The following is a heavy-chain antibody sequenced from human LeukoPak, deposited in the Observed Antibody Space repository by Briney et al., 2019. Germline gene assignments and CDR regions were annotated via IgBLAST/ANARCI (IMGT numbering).Heavy chain of an antibody. Sequence: PGGSLRLSCAASGFTFSSYSMNWVRQAPGKGLEWVSYISSSSSTIYYADSVKGRFTISRDNAMNSLYLQMNSLRAEDTAVYYCARDRRRYSSGSSGAFDIWGQGTMVTVSS. J-gene: IGHJ3*02. V-gene: IGHV3-48*01. CDR1: GFTFSSYS. D-gene: IGHD6-19*01. CDR2: ISSSSSTI. CDR3: ARDRRRYSSGSSGAFDI.